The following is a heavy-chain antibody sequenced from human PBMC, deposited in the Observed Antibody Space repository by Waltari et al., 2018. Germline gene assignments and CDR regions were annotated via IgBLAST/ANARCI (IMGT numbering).Heavy chain of an antibody. D-gene: IGHD6-13*01. V-gene: IGHV4-34*01. Sequence: QVQLQQWGEGLLKPSETLSLTCAVYGGSFSGYYWSWIRQPPGKGLEWIGEINHSGSTNYNPSLKSRVTISVDTSKNQFSLKLSSVTAADTAVYYCARGMAAAGTVYYYYYMDVWGKGTTVTVSS. J-gene: IGHJ6*03. CDR1: GGSFSGYY. CDR2: INHSGST. CDR3: ARGMAAAGTVYYYYYMDV.